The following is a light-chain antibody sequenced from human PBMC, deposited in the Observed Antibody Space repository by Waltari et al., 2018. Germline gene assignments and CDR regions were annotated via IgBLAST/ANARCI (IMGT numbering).Light chain of an antibody. Sequence: DVQMTQSPTTLSASVGDRVTITCRASQSISSWLAWYQQKPRKAPKLLIYRASNLESGVPSRFSGSQSGTEFTLTIGSLQPDDFATYYCQHYSGDSPWTFGQGTKVEI. CDR2: RAS. CDR3: QHYSGDSPWT. V-gene: IGKV1-5*03. J-gene: IGKJ1*01. CDR1: QSISSW.